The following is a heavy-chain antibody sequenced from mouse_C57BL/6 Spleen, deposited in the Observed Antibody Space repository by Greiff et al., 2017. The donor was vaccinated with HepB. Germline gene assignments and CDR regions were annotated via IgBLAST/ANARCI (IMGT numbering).Heavy chain of an antibody. D-gene: IGHD1-1*01. CDR3: ASFFTTVVATRGYFDV. J-gene: IGHJ1*03. CDR1: GYTFTSYW. CDR2: IDPNSGGT. V-gene: IGHV1-72*01. Sequence: QVQLKQPGAELVKPGASVKLSCKASGYTFTSYWMHWVKQRPGRGLEWIGRIDPNSGGTKYNEKFKSKATLTVDKPSSTAYMHLSSLTSEDSAVYYCASFFTTVVATRGYFDVWGTGTTVTVSS.